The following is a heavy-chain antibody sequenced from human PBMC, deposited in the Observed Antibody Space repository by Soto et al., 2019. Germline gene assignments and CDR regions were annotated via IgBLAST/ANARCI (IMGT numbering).Heavy chain of an antibody. CDR3: ARRYSSGWWDN. Sequence: PSETLSLTCAVSGGSISSTNWWSWVRQPPGKGLEWIGQIYHSGSTNYNPSLKRRVTISVDKSKNQFSLKLTSVTAAETAVYYCARRYSSGWWDNWGQGNLVTVS. CDR2: IYHSGST. CDR1: GGSISSTNW. J-gene: IGHJ4*02. V-gene: IGHV4-4*02. D-gene: IGHD6-19*01.